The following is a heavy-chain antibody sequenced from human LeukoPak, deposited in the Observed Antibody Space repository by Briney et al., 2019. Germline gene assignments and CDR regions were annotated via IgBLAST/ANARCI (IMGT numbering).Heavy chain of an antibody. V-gene: IGHV1-18*01. CDR3: ARDGYCSGGSCYFLAPFDY. D-gene: IGHD2-15*01. J-gene: IGHJ4*02. CDR1: GYTYTSYG. CDR2: ISAYNGNT. Sequence: GASVKVYCEASGYTYTSYGISWVRQAPGQGLEWMGWISAYNGNTNYAQKLQGRVTMTTDTSTSTAYMELRSLRSDDTAVYYCARDGYCSGGSCYFLAPFDYWGQGTLVTVSS.